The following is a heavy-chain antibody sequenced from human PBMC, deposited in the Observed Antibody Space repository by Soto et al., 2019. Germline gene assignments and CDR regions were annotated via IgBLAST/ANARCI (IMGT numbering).Heavy chain of an antibody. D-gene: IGHD6-19*01. CDR1: GFTFGSYG. CDR2: LSYDGNTN. J-gene: IGHJ3*02. CDR3: ARVHYRPQWGAFDI. Sequence: QVQLVESGGGVVQPGRSLRLSCAASGFTFGSYGMHWVRQAPGKGLEWVAFLSYDGNTNYYADSVRGRSTISRDNSKNSLSLQMNSLRSDAAAVYYCARVHYRPQWGAFDIWGQATMVTVSS. V-gene: IGHV3-30*03.